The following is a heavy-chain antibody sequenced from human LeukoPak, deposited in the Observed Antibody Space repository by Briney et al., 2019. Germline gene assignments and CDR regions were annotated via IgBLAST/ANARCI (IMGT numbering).Heavy chain of an antibody. CDR2: IKQDGSEK. V-gene: IGHV3-7*01. CDR1: GFTFISYW. Sequence: GGSLRLSCAASGFTFISYWMSWVRQAPGEGLEWVANIKQDGSEKYYVDSVKGRFTISRDNAKNSLYLQMNSLRAEDTAVYYCARADSSIAARLSRSSIFNYYYMDVWGKGTTVTVSS. D-gene: IGHD6-6*01. J-gene: IGHJ6*03. CDR3: ARADSSIAARLSRSSIFNYYYMDV.